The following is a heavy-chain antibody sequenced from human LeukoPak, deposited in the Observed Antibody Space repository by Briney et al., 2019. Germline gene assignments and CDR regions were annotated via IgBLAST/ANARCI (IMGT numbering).Heavy chain of an antibody. CDR2: IYTSGST. V-gene: IGHV4-4*09. CDR1: GGSISSYY. Sequence: SETLSLTCTVSGGSISSYYWSWIRQPPGKGLEWIGYIYTSGSTNYNPSLKSRVTISVDTSKHQFSLKLSSVTAADTAVYYCARWGTRNWFDPWGQGTLVTVSS. D-gene: IGHD1-1*01. CDR3: ARWGTRNWFDP. J-gene: IGHJ5*02.